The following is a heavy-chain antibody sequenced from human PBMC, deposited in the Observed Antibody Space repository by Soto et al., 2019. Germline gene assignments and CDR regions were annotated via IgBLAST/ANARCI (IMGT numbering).Heavy chain of an antibody. V-gene: IGHV1-69*02. CDR1: GGTFSSYT. D-gene: IGHD3-10*01. CDR2: IIPILGIA. J-gene: IGHJ6*02. Sequence: QVQLVQSGAEVKKPGSSVKVSCKASGGTFSSYTISWVRQAPGQGLEWMGRIIPILGIANYAQKFQGRVTITADQSTCTAYMELSSLRSEDTAVYYCARLMSSGYYYGMDVWGQGTTVTVSS. CDR3: ARLMSSGYYYGMDV.